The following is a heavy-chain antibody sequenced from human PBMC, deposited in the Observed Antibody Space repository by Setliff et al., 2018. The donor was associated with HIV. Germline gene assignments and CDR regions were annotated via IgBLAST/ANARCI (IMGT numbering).Heavy chain of an antibody. Sequence: LSLTCTVSGGSVSSSNYYWGWIRQPPGKGLEWVSYISSSASTTYYADSVKGRVTISRDNAKNSLYLQMNSLRAEDTAVYYCARLLDYYYTDVWGKGTTVTVSS. CDR1: GGSVSSSNYY. J-gene: IGHJ6*03. CDR3: ARLLDYYYTDV. V-gene: IGHV3-11*04. CDR2: ISSSASTT.